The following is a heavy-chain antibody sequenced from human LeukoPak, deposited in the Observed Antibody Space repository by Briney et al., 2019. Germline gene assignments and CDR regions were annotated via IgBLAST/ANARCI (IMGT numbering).Heavy chain of an antibody. V-gene: IGHV3-48*04. J-gene: IGHJ4*02. CDR3: ARDLGIAAAGCDY. CDR1: GFTFSSYA. CDR2: ISSSGSTI. D-gene: IGHD6-13*01. Sequence: PGGSLRLSCAASGFTFSSYAMSWVRQAPGKGLEWVSYISSSGSTIYYADSVKGRFTISRDNAKNSLYLQMNSLRAEDTAVYYCARDLGIAAAGCDYWGQGTLVTVSS.